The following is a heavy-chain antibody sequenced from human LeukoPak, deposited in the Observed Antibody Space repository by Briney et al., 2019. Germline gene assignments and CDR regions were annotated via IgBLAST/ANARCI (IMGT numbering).Heavy chain of an antibody. J-gene: IGHJ4*02. V-gene: IGHV7-4-1*02. Sequence: ASVKVSCKASGGTFSSFGVSWVRQAPGQGLEWMGWINTNTGNPTYAQGFTGRFVFSLDTPVSTAYLQISSLKAEDTAVYYCARAYCSGGSCYPFDYWGQGTLVTVSS. CDR2: INTNTGNP. CDR1: GGTFSSFG. D-gene: IGHD2-15*01. CDR3: ARAYCSGGSCYPFDY.